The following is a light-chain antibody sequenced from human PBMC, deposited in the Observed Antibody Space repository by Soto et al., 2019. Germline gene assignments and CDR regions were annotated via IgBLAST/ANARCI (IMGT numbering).Light chain of an antibody. V-gene: IGKV1-17*01. CDR2: AAS. J-gene: IGKJ1*01. CDR3: LQHNSYPRT. CDR1: QAIRNH. Sequence: DIQMTQSPSSLSASVGDRVTITCRASQAIRNHLSWYQQKPGEAPKRLIYAASSLQIGVPSRFSGSGSGTEFTLTISSLQPEDFATYYCLQHNSYPRTFGQGTKVEIK.